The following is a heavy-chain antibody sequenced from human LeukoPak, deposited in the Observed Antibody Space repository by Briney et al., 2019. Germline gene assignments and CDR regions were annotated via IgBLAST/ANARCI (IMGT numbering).Heavy chain of an antibody. CDR2: IQNTGGT. J-gene: IGHJ4*02. D-gene: IGHD6-19*01. CDR3: VKHGSGWSFDY. CDR1: SASISSYY. V-gene: IGHV4-59*01. Sequence: SETLSLTCTVSSASISSYYWGWIRQSPGKGLEWIGYIQNTGGTNYNPSLKSRVSISKDTSKNQFSLQVRSVTAADTAVYYCVKHGSGWSFDYWGQGTLVTISS.